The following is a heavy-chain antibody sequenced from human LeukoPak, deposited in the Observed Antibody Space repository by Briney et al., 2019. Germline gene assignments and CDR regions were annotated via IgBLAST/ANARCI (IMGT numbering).Heavy chain of an antibody. V-gene: IGHV1-46*01. CDR2: INPSGGST. CDR1: GYTFTSYY. Sequence: ASVKVSCKASGYTFTSYYMHWVRQAPGQGLEWMGIINPSGGSTSYAQKFQGRVNMTRDTSTSTVYMELSSLRSEDTAVYYCARGGYYYDSSGYLDYWGQGTLVTVSS. D-gene: IGHD3-22*01. CDR3: ARGGYYYDSSGYLDY. J-gene: IGHJ4*02.